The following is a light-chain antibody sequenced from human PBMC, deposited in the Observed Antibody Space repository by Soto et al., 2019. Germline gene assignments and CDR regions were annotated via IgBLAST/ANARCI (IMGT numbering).Light chain of an antibody. CDR2: DAS. CDR3: QQRSNWPPIIT. J-gene: IGKJ4*01. Sequence: EIVLTQSPATLSLSPGERATLSCRASQSVTTYLAWYQQKPGQAPRLLIYDASNRAIGIPARFSGSGSGTDFTLTVNSLEPEDSAVYYCQQRSNWPPIITFGGGTKVEI. V-gene: IGKV3-11*01. CDR1: QSVTTY.